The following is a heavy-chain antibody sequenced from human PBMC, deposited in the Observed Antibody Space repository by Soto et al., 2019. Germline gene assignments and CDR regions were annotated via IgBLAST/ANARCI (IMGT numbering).Heavy chain of an antibody. D-gene: IGHD3-3*02. CDR3: ARQISHMCDF. J-gene: IGHJ4*02. CDR2: IKPGTPDI. Sequence: GESLKISCNGVGYQFGSAWIGWVRQKPGEGLEWVGIIKPGTPDIRYSPSLRGHVTISADEGLSTAYLQWWSLKASDTAMYYCARQISHMCDFWGQGTLVTVSS. CDR1: GYQFGSAW. V-gene: IGHV5-51*01.